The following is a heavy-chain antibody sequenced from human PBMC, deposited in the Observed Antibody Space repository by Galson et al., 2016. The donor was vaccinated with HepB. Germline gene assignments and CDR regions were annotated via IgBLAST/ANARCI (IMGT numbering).Heavy chain of an antibody. V-gene: IGHV5-51*01. CDR2: FYPGDSGA. Sequence: QSGAEVKKPGESLKISCKVSGDSFINFWIGWVRQMPGKGLEWMGIFYPGDSGAIYSPSFQGQVTISADNSISTAYLQWSSLKASDTAMYYCARLQYNTYNGWPAFFDYWGQGTLVTVSS. CDR3: ARLQYNTYNGWPAFFDY. CDR1: GDSFINFW. J-gene: IGHJ4*02. D-gene: IGHD5-12*01.